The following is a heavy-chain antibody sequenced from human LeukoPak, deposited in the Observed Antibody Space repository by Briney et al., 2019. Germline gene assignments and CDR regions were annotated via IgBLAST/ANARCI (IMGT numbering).Heavy chain of an antibody. J-gene: IGHJ6*02. D-gene: IGHD4-11*01. Sequence: GGSLRLSCAASGFTFSSYSMNWVRQAPGKGLEWVSSISSSSDYIYYGRFTISRDNAKNSLYLQMNSLRAEDTAVYYCARDIFYSNGYYGMDVWGQGTTVTVSS. CDR2: ISSSSDYI. CDR3: ARDIFYSNGYYGMDV. CDR1: GFTFSSYS. V-gene: IGHV3-21*01.